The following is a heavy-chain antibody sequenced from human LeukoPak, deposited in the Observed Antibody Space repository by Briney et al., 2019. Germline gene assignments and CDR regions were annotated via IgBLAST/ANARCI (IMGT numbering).Heavy chain of an antibody. CDR1: GFTFNNYP. J-gene: IGHJ4*02. V-gene: IGHV3-30*04. Sequence: GRSLRLSCAASGFTFNNYPMHWIRQAPGKGLEWVAGIAYDGSQVYYADSVKGRFTISRDDYRNTLSLQMNSLRPEDTAVYYCARDPQGGFPDFFDFWGQGTLVTVSS. D-gene: IGHD3-16*01. CDR2: IAYDGSQV. CDR3: ARDPQGGFPDFFDF.